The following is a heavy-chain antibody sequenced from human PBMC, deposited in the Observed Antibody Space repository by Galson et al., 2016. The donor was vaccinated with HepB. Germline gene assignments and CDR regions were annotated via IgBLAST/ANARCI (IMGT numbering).Heavy chain of an antibody. CDR2: IGSSAGTL. D-gene: IGHD1-26*01. J-gene: IGHJ4*02. Sequence: SLRLSCAGSGFTFSNYYMTWIRQAPGKGLEWVSYIGSSAGTLNYAGSVKGRFTISRDNAKNSLYLQMNSLRAEDTAVYYCARGVVGVSGHFDSWGQGTLVTVSS. CDR3: ARGVVGVSGHFDS. V-gene: IGHV3-11*01. CDR1: GFTFSNYY.